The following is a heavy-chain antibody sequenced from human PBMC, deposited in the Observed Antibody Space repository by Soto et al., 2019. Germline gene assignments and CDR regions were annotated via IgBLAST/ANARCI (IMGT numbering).Heavy chain of an antibody. CDR3: ARTGAAAGKSKEEQWLFSTFDY. Sequence: PSETLSLTCIVSGVSISSVYCTWIRQSPGKGLEWIGYISHSGLRHYKASLKSRLTISVDTSKNQFSLKLSSVTAADTAVYYCARTGAAAGKSKEEQWLFSTFDYWGQGTLVTVSS. J-gene: IGHJ4*02. D-gene: IGHD6-13*01. V-gene: IGHV4-59*01. CDR1: GVSISSVY. CDR2: ISHSGLR.